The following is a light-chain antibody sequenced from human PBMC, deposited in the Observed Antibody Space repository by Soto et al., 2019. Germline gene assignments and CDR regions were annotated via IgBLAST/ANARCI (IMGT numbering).Light chain of an antibody. CDR3: QQSYSSLRT. CDR2: AAS. CDR1: QSISSY. V-gene: IGKV1-39*01. J-gene: IGKJ1*01. Sequence: DIQMTQSPSSLSASVGDRVTITCRASQSISSYLNWYQQKPGKAPKLLIYAASNLQSGVPSRFSGSGSGTDFSLTIISMQPEDFATYYCQQSYSSLRTFGQGTKVEFK.